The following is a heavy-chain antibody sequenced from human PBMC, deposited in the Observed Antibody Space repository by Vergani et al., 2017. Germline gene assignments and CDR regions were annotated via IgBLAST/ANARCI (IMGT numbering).Heavy chain of an antibody. J-gene: IGHJ6*03. V-gene: IGHV1-2*02. CDR3: ASGVRYYYSYYMDV. Sequence: QVQLVQSGAEVKKPGASVKVSCKASGYTFTGYYMHWVRQAPGQGLEWMGWINPNSGGTDYAQKFQGRVTVTRDTSISTASVELTSLRSDDTAVYYCASGVRYYYSYYMDVWGEGTTVTVSS. CDR2: INPNSGGT. CDR1: GYTFTGYY. D-gene: IGHD3-10*01.